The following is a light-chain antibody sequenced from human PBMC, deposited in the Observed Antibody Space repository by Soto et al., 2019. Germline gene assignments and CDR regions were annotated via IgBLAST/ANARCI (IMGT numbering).Light chain of an antibody. CDR3: QQTYRTPLT. J-gene: IGKJ4*01. CDR1: QSISNY. Sequence: DIQMTQSPASLSACVGERVTITCRASQSISNYLNWYQQKPGKAPKLLIYAASSLHSGVQSRFSGSGSGTDFTLTIRSLQPEDFATYSCQQTYRTPLTFGRGTEGDI. CDR2: AAS. V-gene: IGKV1-39*01.